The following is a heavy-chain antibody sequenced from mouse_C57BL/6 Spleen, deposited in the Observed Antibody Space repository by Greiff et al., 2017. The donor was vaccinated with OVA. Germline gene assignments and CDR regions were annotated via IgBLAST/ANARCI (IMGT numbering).Heavy chain of an antibody. J-gene: IGHJ3*01. V-gene: IGHV2-4*01. CDR1: GFSLTSYG. Sequence: VQLQESGPGLVQPSQSLSITCTVSGFSLTSYGVHWVRQPPGKGLEWLGVIWSGGSTDYNAAFISRLSISKDNSKSQVFFKMNSLQADDTAIYYCAKNGDGSSYSAWFAYWGQGTLVTVSA. CDR3: AKNGDGSSYSAWFAY. CDR2: IWSGGST. D-gene: IGHD1-1*01.